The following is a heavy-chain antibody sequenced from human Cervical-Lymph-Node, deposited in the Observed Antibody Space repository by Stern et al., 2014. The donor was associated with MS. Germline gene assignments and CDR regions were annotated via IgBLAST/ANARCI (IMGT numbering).Heavy chain of an antibody. CDR3: ARDSGGYYGSGSYYLQAFDI. CDR2: INPNSGAT. V-gene: IGHV1-2*02. Sequence: VHLVESGAEVKKPGASVKVSCKASGYTFTNYYIHWVRQAPGQGLEWMGLINPNSGATNYAQKFQGRVTVTRDTSISTAYMELSRLRFDDTAVYYCARDSGGYYGSGSYYLQAFDIWGQGTMVTVSS. CDR1: GYTFTNYY. J-gene: IGHJ3*02. D-gene: IGHD3-10*01.